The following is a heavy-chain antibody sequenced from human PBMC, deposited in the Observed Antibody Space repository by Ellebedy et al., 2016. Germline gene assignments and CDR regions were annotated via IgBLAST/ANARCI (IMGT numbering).Heavy chain of an antibody. CDR1: GFNFNNKA. D-gene: IGHD3-10*01. Sequence: GESLKISXAASGFNFNNKAIHWVRQAPGKGLEWVAVISYDGSNKYYADSVKGRFTISRDNSKNTLYLQMNSLRPEDTAVYSCAKRGDGRGYSYYYMDVWGKGTTVTVSS. J-gene: IGHJ6*03. CDR2: ISYDGSNK. V-gene: IGHV3-30*18. CDR3: AKRGDGRGYSYYYMDV.